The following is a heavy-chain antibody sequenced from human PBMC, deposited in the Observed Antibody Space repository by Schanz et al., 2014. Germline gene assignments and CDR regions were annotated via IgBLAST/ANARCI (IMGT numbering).Heavy chain of an antibody. CDR1: GFTFRSYA. V-gene: IGHV3-30*04. Sequence: QVQLVESGGGVVQPGRSLRLSCAASGFTFRSYALHWVRQAPGKGLEWVAFVPFDGSQKFYADSVKGRFTISRDNSKNTVYLQMNSLRPGDTAVYYCARDFHGYGPHLDYWGQGSLVTVSS. CDR2: VPFDGSQK. J-gene: IGHJ4*02. D-gene: IGHD5-12*01. CDR3: ARDFHGYGPHLDY.